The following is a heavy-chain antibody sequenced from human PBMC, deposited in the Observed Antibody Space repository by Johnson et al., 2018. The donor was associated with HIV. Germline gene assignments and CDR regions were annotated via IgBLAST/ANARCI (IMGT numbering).Heavy chain of an antibody. D-gene: IGHD3-10*01. Sequence: VQLVESGGGLVQPGRSLRLSCVASGFTVTTKYMSWVRQAPGKGLEWVSVIYSGGSTYYADSVKGRFTISRDNSKNTLYLQMNSLRVEDTAVYYCASEVRGVLDIWGQGTMVTVSS. CDR2: IYSGGST. CDR1: GFTVTTKY. J-gene: IGHJ3*02. V-gene: IGHV3-66*01. CDR3: ASEVRGVLDI.